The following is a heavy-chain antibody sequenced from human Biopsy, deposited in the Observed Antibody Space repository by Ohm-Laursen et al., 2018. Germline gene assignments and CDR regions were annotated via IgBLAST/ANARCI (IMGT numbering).Heavy chain of an antibody. D-gene: IGHD1-1*01. J-gene: IGHJ3*01. CDR1: GGSITDDY. CDR3: ARLYRLDDYWNDDPPDAFDV. V-gene: IGHV4-59*07. CDR2: ISKGGDT. Sequence: SDTLSLTCTVSGGSITDDYWSWIRQSPGKGLEWIGVISKGGDTTYNPSLRGRVAISVDTSKNQFSLKLSSVTAADTAIFFCARLYRLDDYWNDDPPDAFDVWGQGTRVTVSS.